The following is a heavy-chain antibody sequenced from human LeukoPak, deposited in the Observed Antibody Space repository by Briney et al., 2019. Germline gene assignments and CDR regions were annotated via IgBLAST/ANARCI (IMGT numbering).Heavy chain of an antibody. CDR2: IYPGDSDT. CDR1: GYSFTSYW. Sequence: GESLKISCKGSGYSFTSYWSGWVRQMPGKGLEWMGIIYPGDSDTRYSPSFQGQVTISADKSISTAYLQWSSLKASDTAMYYCASWSGGYSSGWYSPYYFDYWGQGTLVTVSS. V-gene: IGHV5-51*01. J-gene: IGHJ4*02. CDR3: ASWSGGYSSGWYSPYYFDY. D-gene: IGHD6-19*01.